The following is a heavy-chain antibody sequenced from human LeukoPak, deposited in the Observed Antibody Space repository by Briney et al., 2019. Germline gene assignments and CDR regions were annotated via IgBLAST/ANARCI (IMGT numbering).Heavy chain of an antibody. D-gene: IGHD3-22*01. CDR1: GGSISSYY. J-gene: IGHJ4*02. V-gene: IGHV4-59*01. CDR2: IYYSGST. CDR3: ARGTTYYYDSSGYYGY. Sequence: SETLSLTCTVSGGSISSYYWSWIRQPPGKGLEWIGYIYYSGSTNYNPSLKSRVTISVDTSKNQFSLKLSSVTAADTAVYYCARGTTYYYDSSGYYGYWGQGTLVTVSS.